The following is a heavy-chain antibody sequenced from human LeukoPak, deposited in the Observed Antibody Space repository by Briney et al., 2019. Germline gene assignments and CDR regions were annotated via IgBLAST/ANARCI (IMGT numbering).Heavy chain of an antibody. Sequence: GGSLRLSCAASGFTGSSKYMSWVRQAPGKGLEWVSVIYSGGSTYYADSVKGRFTISRDNSKNTLYLQMNSLRAEDTAVYYCVRVESYDKNDYYRPFDCWGQGTLVTVSS. CDR1: GFTGSSKY. J-gene: IGHJ4*02. D-gene: IGHD3-22*01. CDR2: IYSGGST. V-gene: IGHV3-66*01. CDR3: VRVESYDKNDYYRPFDC.